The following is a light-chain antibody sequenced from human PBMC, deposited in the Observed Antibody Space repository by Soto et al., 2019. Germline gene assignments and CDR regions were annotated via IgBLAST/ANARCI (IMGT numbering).Light chain of an antibody. J-gene: IGKJ5*01. V-gene: IGKV3-11*01. CDR1: QSVSSY. CDR3: QQRQHWPPIT. Sequence: IVMSQSPATLSVSPGERATLSCRASQSVSSYLAWYQQKPGQAPRLLIYDASNRATGTPARFAGSGSGTDFTLTISSLEPEDFEVYYCQQRQHWPPITCGQGTRL. CDR2: DAS.